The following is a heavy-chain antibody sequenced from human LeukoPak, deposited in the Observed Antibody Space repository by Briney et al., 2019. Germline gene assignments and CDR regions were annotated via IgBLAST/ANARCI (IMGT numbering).Heavy chain of an antibody. CDR2: IYYSGST. CDR3: ARSYYYDYRQIDY. J-gene: IGHJ4*02. CDR1: GDSISTSSYY. Sequence: SETLFLTCTVSGDSISTSSYYWGWIRQPPGKGLEWLGSIYYSGSTYYNPSLKSRVTISVDTSKNQFSLNLYSVTAADTAVFYCARSYYYDYRQIDYWGQGTLVTVSS. V-gene: IGHV4-39*01. D-gene: IGHD3-22*01.